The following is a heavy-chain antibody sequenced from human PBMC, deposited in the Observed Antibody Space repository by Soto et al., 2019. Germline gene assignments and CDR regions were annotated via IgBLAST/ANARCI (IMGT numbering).Heavy chain of an antibody. CDR3: ARDTGYTFGSLNY. CDR1: GGSISSSSYY. CDR2: IYYSGST. V-gene: IGHV4-39*02. J-gene: IGHJ4*02. Sequence: SETLSLTCTVSGGSISSSSYYWGWIRQPPGKGLEWIGSIYYSGSTYYNPSLKSRVTISVDTSKNQFSLKLSSVTAADTAVYYCARDTGYTFGSLNYWGPGTLVTVSS. D-gene: IGHD5-18*01.